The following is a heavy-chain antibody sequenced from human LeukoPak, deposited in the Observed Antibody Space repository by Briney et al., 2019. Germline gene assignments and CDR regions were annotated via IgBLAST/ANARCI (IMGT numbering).Heavy chain of an antibody. D-gene: IGHD4-11*01. CDR3: ARHPSGTTVTHCYFDY. V-gene: IGHV4-39*01. CDR2: MYYSGGT. Sequence: SETLSLTCTVSGGSISTSDYQWGWIRQPPGNGLEWIGSMYYSGGTHYNPSLKSRVTISVDTSKNQFSLKLSSVTAADTAVYYCARHPSGTTVTHCYFDYWGQGTLVTVSS. J-gene: IGHJ4*02. CDR1: GGSISTSDYQ.